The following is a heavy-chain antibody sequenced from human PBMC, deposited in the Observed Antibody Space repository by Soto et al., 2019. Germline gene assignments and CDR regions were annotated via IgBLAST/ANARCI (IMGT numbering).Heavy chain of an antibody. V-gene: IGHV2-70*01. D-gene: IGHD2-2*01. CDR3: ARGYCSSTSHPYYYYGMDV. Sequence: SGPTLVNPTQTLTLTCTFSGFSLSTSGMCVSWIRQPPGKALEWLALIDWDDDKYYSTSLKTRLTISKDTSKNQVVLTMTNMDPVDTATYYCARGYCSSTSHPYYYYGMDVWGQGTTVTVSS. CDR2: IDWDDDK. CDR1: GFSLSTSGMC. J-gene: IGHJ6*02.